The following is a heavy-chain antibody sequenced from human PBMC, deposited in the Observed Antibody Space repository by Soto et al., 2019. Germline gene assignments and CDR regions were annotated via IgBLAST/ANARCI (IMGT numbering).Heavy chain of an antibody. V-gene: IGHV5-51*01. CDR2: IYPGDSDT. J-gene: IGHJ4*02. Sequence: GESLKISCKGSGYSFTSYWIGWVRQMPGKGLEWMGIIYPGDSDTRYSPSFQGQVTTSADKSISTAYLQWSSLKASDTAMYYCARQTTSYSSGLDYWGQGTLVTVSS. CDR3: ARQTTSYSSGLDY. CDR1: GYSFTSYW. D-gene: IGHD6-19*01.